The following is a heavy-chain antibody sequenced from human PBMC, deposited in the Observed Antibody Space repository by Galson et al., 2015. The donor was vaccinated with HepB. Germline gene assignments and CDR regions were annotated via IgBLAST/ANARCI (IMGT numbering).Heavy chain of an antibody. V-gene: IGHV1-2*06. CDR3: ARVRTGIAAAGGIPPAPLPKPLDL. D-gene: IGHD6-13*01. Sequence: SVKVSCKASGYTFTGYYMHWVRQAPGQGLEWMGRINPNSGGTNYAQKFQGRVTMTRDTSISTAYMELSRLRSDDTAVYYCARVRTGIAAAGGIPPAPLPKPLDLWGRGTLVTVSS. J-gene: IGHJ2*01. CDR1: GYTFTGYY. CDR2: INPNSGGT.